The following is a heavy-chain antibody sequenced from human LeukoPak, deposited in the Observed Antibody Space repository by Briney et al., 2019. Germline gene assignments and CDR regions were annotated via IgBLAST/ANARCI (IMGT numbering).Heavy chain of an antibody. Sequence: GGSLRLSCAASGFTFSSYWMSWVRQAPGKGLEWVSVIFSGGSTYYADSVKGRFTISRDNSKNTLYLQMNSLRAEDTAVYYCAREARYYDSSGPTPYYYYYGMDVWGQGTTVTVSS. J-gene: IGHJ6*02. D-gene: IGHD3-22*01. CDR3: AREARYYDSSGPTPYYYYYGMDV. V-gene: IGHV3-53*01. CDR1: GFTFSSYW. CDR2: IFSGGST.